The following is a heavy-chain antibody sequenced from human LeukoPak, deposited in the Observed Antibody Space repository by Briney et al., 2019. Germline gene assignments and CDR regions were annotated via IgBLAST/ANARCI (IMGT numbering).Heavy chain of an antibody. J-gene: IGHJ5*02. CDR1: GGSISNYY. CDR3: ARATVNDWFDP. D-gene: IGHD4-17*01. V-gene: IGHV4-59*01. Sequence: SETLSLTCTVSGGSISNYYWSWIRQPPGKGLEWIGYIYYSGSTTYNPSLKSRVTISIDTSKNQFSLRLNSVTAADTAMYYCARATVNDWFDPWGQGTLVTASS. CDR2: IYYSGST.